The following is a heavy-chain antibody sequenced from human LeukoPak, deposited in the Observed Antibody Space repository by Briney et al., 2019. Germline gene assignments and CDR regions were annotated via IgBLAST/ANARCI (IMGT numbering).Heavy chain of an antibody. CDR3: ARVTDFFWSGYYYYYGMDV. D-gene: IGHD3-3*01. CDR1: GYTFTSYG. J-gene: IGHJ6*04. V-gene: IGHV1-18*01. Sequence: ASVKVSCKASGYTFTSYGISWVRQAPGQGLEWMGWISAYNGNTNYAQKLQGRVTMTTDTSTSTAYMELRSLRSDDTAVYYCARVTDFFWSGYYYYYGMDVWGKGTTVTVSS. CDR2: ISAYNGNT.